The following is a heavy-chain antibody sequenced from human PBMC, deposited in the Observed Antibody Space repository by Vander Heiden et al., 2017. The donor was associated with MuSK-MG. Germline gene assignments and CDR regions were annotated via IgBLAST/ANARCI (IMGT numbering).Heavy chain of an antibody. J-gene: IGHJ4*02. D-gene: IGHD4-17*01. CDR2: IIPIFGIA. CDR3: ASCTTVVMAYFDY. V-gene: IGHV1-69*17. Sequence: TFSSYAISWVRQAPGQGLEWMGGIIPIFGIANYAQKFQGRVTITADKSTSTAYMELSSLRSEDTAVYYCASCTTVVMAYFDYWGQGTLVTVSS. CDR1: TFSSYA.